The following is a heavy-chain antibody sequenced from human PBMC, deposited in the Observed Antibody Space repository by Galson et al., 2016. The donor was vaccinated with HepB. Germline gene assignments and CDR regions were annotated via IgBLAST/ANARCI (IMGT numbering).Heavy chain of an antibody. V-gene: IGHV5-10-1*01. D-gene: IGHD3-22*01. CDR2: IDTTDSYT. J-gene: IGHJ5*02. CDR3: ARHLTPTMIEVLVTQSHWFDP. CDR1: GYKFSSYW. Sequence: QSGAEVKKPGESLRISCRGSGYKFSSYWISWVRQLPGKGLEWMGTIDTTDSYTNYSPSFQGHVTISIDKSISTAYLQWSSLQASNTAIYYCARHLTPTMIEVLVTQSHWFDPWGQGTLVTVSS.